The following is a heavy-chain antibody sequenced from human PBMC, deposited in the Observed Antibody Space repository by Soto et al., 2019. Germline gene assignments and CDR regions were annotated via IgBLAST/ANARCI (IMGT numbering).Heavy chain of an antibody. CDR3: ARTAAAGKYYYGVDV. D-gene: IGHD6-13*01. V-gene: IGHV5-51*07. CDR1: GCSLTSYW. CDR2: IYPGDSDT. J-gene: IGHJ6*02. Sequence: SVKRTGKGSGCSLTSYWIGWLHQMPGKGLEWMGIIYPGDSDTRYSPSFQGQVTISADKSISTAYLQWSSLKASDTAMYYCARTAAAGKYYYGVDVWGQGTTVTVSS.